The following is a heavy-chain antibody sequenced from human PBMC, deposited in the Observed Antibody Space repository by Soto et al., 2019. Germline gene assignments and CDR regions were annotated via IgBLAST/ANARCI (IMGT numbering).Heavy chain of an antibody. V-gene: IGHV4-61*01. Sequence: PSETLSLTCSVSDGSVSSGNYYWTWIRQPPGKGLEYIGSISSSGGTNYSPSLKSRVTISVDTSKNQFSLNLNSVTAADTAVYYSARDSIALFDYWGQGTLVTVSS. J-gene: IGHJ4*02. CDR1: DGSVSSGNYY. D-gene: IGHD2-21*01. CDR3: ARDSIALFDY. CDR2: ISSSGGT.